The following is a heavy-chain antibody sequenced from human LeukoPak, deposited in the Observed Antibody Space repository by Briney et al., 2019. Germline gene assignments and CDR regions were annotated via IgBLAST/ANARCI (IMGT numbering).Heavy chain of an antibody. CDR1: GGSISSYY. D-gene: IGHD6-13*01. J-gene: IGHJ4*02. V-gene: IGHV4-4*07. Sequence: SETLSLTCTVSGGSISSYYWSWIRQPAGKGLERIGRIYSTGSTNYNPSLKSRVTMSVDTWKNQFSLRLRSVTAADTAVYYCARQIASAGTAGFDFWGQGALVTVSS. CDR3: ARQIASAGTAGFDF. CDR2: IYSTGST.